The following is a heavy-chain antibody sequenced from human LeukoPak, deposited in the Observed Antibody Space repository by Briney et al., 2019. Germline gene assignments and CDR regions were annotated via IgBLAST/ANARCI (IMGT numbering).Heavy chain of an antibody. V-gene: IGHV4-30-4*01. CDR2: IYYSGST. D-gene: IGHD3-22*01. CDR3: ARSYYYDSSGYYYAHFDY. CDR1: GGSISSGDYY. Sequence: SETLSLTCTVSGGSISSGDYYWSWIRQPPGKGLEWFGDIYYSGSTYYNPSLKSRVTISVDTSKSQFSLKLSSVTAADTAVYYCARSYYYDSSGYYYAHFDYWGQGTLVTVSS. J-gene: IGHJ4*02.